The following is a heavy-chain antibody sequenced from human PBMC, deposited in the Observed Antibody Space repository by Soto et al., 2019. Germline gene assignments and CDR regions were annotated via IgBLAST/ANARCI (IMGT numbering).Heavy chain of an antibody. CDR1: GGSISSYY. J-gene: IGHJ4*02. CDR2: ISYSGRT. Sequence: QVHLQESGPGLVKPSETLSLTCTVSGGSISSYYWTWIRPPPGKGLEWLGFISYSGRTSYNHSLKSRVNLSVDTSKNQFSLSLNSVTAAGTAVYYFAMYSGTYYVYWGQGPLVTVSS. CDR3: AMYSGTYYVY. V-gene: IGHV4-59*03. D-gene: IGHD1-26*01.